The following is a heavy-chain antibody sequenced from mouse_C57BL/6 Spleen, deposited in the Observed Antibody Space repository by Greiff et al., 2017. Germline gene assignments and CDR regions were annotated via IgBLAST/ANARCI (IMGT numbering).Heavy chain of an antibody. Sequence: QVQLQQPGAELVKPGASVQLSCKASGFTFPSYWMHWVQQRPGQGLEWIGMILPNIGSTNYTEKFKSKATLTVDKSSSSAFIQPSRLTSENSAVYYCARAPLITTVVAAVYWGQSTTLTVSS. CDR1: GFTFPSYW. V-gene: IGHV1-64*01. D-gene: IGHD1-1*01. CDR3: ARAPLITTVVAAVY. CDR2: ILPNIGST. J-gene: IGHJ2*01.